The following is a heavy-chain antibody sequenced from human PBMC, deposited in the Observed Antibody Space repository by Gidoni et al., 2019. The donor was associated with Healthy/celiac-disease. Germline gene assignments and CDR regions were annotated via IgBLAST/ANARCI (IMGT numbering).Heavy chain of an antibody. V-gene: IGHV3-33*01. J-gene: IGHJ4*02. D-gene: IGHD2-2*02. CDR1: GFTFSSYG. CDR3: ARPIGYCSSTSCYTTGGFDY. CDR2: IWYDGSNK. Sequence: SGFTFSSYGMHWVRQAPGKGLEWVAVIWYDGSNKYYADSVKGRFTISRDNSKNTLYLQMNSLRAEDTAVYYCARPIGYCSSTSCYTTGGFDYWGQGTLVTVSS.